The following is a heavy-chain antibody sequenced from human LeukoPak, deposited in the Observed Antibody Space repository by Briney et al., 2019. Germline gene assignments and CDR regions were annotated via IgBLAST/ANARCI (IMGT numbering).Heavy chain of an antibody. Sequence: SETLSLTCAVSGASISSSDWWSWVRQPPGQGLEWIGEIYHSGSTNYNPSLKSRVTISVDTSKNQFSLKLTSVTTADTAVYYCARQNYGSAPLRYWGQGTLVTVSS. D-gene: IGHD3-10*01. CDR2: IYHSGST. CDR3: ARQNYGSAPLRY. J-gene: IGHJ4*02. CDR1: GASISSSDW. V-gene: IGHV4-4*02.